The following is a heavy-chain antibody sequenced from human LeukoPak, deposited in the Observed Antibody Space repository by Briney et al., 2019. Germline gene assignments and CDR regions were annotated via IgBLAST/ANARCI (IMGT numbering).Heavy chain of an antibody. J-gene: IGHJ6*03. CDR2: IYSGGST. D-gene: IGHD3-3*01. CDR1: GFTVSSNY. V-gene: IGHV3-53*01. Sequence: GGSLRLSCAASGFTVSSNYMSWVRQAPGKGLEWVSVIYSGGSTYYADSVKGRFTISRDNSKNTLYLQMNSLRAEDTAVYYCAKGPWDNDFWSDYYMDVWGKGTTVTVSS. CDR3: AKGPWDNDFWSDYYMDV.